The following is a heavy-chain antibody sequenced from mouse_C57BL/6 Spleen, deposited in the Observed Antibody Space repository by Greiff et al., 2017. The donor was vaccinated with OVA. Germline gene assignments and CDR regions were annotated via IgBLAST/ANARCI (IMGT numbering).Heavy chain of an antibody. CDR1: GYSITSGYY. V-gene: IGHV3-6*01. CDR2: ISYDGSN. J-gene: IGHJ2*01. D-gene: IGHD1-1*01. Sequence: EVKLQESGPGLVKPSQSLSLTCSVTGYSITSGYYWNWIRQFPGNKLEWMGYISYDGSNNYNPSLKNRISITRDTSKNQFFLKLNSVTTEDTATYYCARGYGTLDYWGQGTTLTVSS. CDR3: ARGYGTLDY.